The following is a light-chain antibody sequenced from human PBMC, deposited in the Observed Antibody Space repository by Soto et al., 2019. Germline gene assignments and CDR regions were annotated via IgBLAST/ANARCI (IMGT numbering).Light chain of an antibody. CDR3: QHYNSYSEA. V-gene: IGKV1-5*03. CDR2: KAS. Sequence: DIHMPRPPSTLSGPVGDRVPITGGASQTISSWLAWYQQKPGKAPKLLIYKASTLKSGVPSRFSGSGSGTEFTLTISSLQPDDFATYYCQHYNSYSEAFGQGTKVDI. CDR1: QTISSW. J-gene: IGKJ1*01.